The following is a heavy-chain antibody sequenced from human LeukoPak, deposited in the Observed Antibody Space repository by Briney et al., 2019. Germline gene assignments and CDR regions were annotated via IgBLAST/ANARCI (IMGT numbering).Heavy chain of an antibody. Sequence: GGSLRLSCGASGFTFSTYWMSWVRQAPGKGLEWVANTKKDGSEKYYVDSVKGRFTISRDNAKNSLYLQMNSLRVEDTAVYYCVREGYFVFDFWGQGTLVTVSS. CDR3: VREGYFVFDF. CDR1: GFTFSTYW. J-gene: IGHJ4*02. V-gene: IGHV3-7*01. D-gene: IGHD2-21*01. CDR2: TKKDGSEK.